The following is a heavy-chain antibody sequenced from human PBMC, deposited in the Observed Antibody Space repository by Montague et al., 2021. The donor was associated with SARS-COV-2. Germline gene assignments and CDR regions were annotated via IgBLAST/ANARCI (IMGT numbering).Heavy chain of an antibody. J-gene: IGHJ3*02. CDR3: ARPREAISDAFDI. Sequence: SLRLSCAASGFTFSSYGMHWVRQAPGKGLEWVAVIWYDGSNKYYADSVKGRFTISRDNSENTLYLQMNSLRAEDTAVYYCARPREAISDAFDIWGQGTMVTVSS. V-gene: IGHV3-33*01. CDR2: IWYDGSNK. D-gene: IGHD1-26*01. CDR1: GFTFSSYG.